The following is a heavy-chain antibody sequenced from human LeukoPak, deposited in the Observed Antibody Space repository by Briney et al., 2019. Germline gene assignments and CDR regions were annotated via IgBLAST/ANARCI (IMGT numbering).Heavy chain of an antibody. CDR2: SGPGGAT. V-gene: IGHV3-23*01. Sequence: GGSLRLSCAASGFTFSNSAMNWVRQAPGKGLEWVSASGPGGATYYADSVKGRFTISRDNSKNTLYLQMTSLRAEDTAVYYCAKKTPGIYPYDYWGQGTLVTVSP. J-gene: IGHJ4*02. CDR3: AKKTPGIYPYDY. D-gene: IGHD1-26*01. CDR1: GFTFSNSA.